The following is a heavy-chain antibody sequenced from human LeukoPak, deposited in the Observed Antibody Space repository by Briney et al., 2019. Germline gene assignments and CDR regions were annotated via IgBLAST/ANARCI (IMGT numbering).Heavy chain of an antibody. CDR3: AIGGYSYGSPFDY. V-gene: IGHV3-23*01. D-gene: IGHD5-18*01. Sequence: GGSLRLSCAASGFTFSSYGMSWVRQAPGEGLEWVSAISGSGGSTYYADSVKGRFTISRDNSKNTLYLQMNSLRAEDTAVYYCAIGGYSYGSPFDYWGQGTLVTVSS. CDR2: ISGSGGST. J-gene: IGHJ4*02. CDR1: GFTFSSYG.